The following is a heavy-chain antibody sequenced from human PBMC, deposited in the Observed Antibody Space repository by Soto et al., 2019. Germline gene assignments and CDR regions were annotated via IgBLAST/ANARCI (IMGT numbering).Heavy chain of an antibody. V-gene: IGHV3-33*01. CDR1: GFTFRTYG. J-gene: IGHJ4*02. CDR2: IWYDTSKK. D-gene: IGHD1-26*01. CDR3: ARGRVDGGELDL. Sequence: VQLVESGGGVVQPGRSLRLACAASGFTFRTYGMYWVRQAPGKGLEWVAVIWYDTSKKYYADSVKGRFTISRDNSENTLYLQRNRLRAEDTAVYCCARGRVDGGELDLWGQGTLVTVSS.